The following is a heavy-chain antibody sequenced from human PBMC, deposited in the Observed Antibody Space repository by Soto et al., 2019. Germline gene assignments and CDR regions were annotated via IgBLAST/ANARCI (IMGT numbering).Heavy chain of an antibody. CDR2: IIPIFGTA. V-gene: IGHV1-69*01. Sequence: VQLVQSGAEVRKPGASVKVSCKTSGYTFTNHWIHWVRQAPGQGLEWMGGIIPIFGTANYAQKFQGRVTITADESTSTAYMELSSLRSEDTAVYYCARLPDTAMARGAFDIWGQGTMVTVSS. CDR3: ARLPDTAMARGAFDI. J-gene: IGHJ3*02. D-gene: IGHD5-18*01. CDR1: GYTFTNHW.